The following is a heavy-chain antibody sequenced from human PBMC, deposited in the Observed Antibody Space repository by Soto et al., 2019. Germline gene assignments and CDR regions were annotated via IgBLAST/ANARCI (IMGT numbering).Heavy chain of an antibody. J-gene: IGHJ4*02. CDR3: ASGSENSNDDRYFDY. Sequence: QVQLVQSGAEVKKPGSSVKVSCKASGGTFSSYTISWVRQAPGQGLEWMGRIIPILGIANYAQKFQGRVTITADKSTSTAYMELSSLRSEDTAVYYCASGSENSNDDRYFDYWGQGTLVTVSS. V-gene: IGHV1-69*02. CDR1: GGTFSSYT. D-gene: IGHD1-1*01. CDR2: IIPILGIA.